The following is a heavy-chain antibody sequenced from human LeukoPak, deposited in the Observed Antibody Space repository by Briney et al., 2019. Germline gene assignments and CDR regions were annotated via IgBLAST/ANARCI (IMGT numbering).Heavy chain of an antibody. CDR2: IYWDDDK. D-gene: IGHD3-9*01. CDR1: GFSLSTSGVG. CDR3: AHSRRVLRYFGWLMRGFDY. V-gene: IGHV2-5*02. J-gene: IGHJ4*02. Sequence: ESGPTLVKPTQTLTLTCTFSGFSLSTSGVGVGWIRQPPGKALEWLALIYWDDDKRYSPSLKSRLTITKDTSKNQVVLTMTNMDPVDTATYYCAHSRRVLRYFGWLMRGFDYWGQGTLVTVSS.